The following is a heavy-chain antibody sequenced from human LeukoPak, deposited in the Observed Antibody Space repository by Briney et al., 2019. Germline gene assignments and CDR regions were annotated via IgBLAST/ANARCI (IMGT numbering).Heavy chain of an antibody. Sequence: ASVKVSCKASGYTFTDYYMHWVQQAPGKGLEWMGRVDPEDGETIYAEKFQGRVTITADTSTDTAYMELSSLRSEDTAVYYCANYVLEFDPWGQGTLVTVSS. CDR3: ANYVLEFDP. J-gene: IGHJ5*02. D-gene: IGHD4-17*01. CDR2: VDPEDGET. V-gene: IGHV1-69-2*01. CDR1: GYTFTDYY.